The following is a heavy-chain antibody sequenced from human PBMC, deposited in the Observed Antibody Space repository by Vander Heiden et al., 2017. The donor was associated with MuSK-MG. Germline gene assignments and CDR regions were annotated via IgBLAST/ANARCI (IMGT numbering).Heavy chain of an antibody. J-gene: IGHJ4*02. CDR3: ARLLPTGVWGSYGPDY. CDR2: IYHSGST. D-gene: IGHD3-16*01. CDR1: GYSISSGYY. V-gene: IGHV4-38-2*01. Sequence: QVQLQESGPGLVKPSETLSLTCAVSGYSISSGYYWGWIRQPPGKGLEWIGSIYHSGSTYYNPSLKSRVTISVDTSKNQFSLKLSSVTAADTAVYYCARLLPTGVWGSYGPDYWGQGTLVTVSS.